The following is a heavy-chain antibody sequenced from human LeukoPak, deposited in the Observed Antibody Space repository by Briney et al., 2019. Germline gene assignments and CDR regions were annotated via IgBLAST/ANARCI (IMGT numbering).Heavy chain of an antibody. CDR3: ARDRDSSGYNIRNSFDY. D-gene: IGHD3-22*01. CDR2: ISYDGSNK. Sequence: GGSLRLSCAASGFIFSSYAMHWVRQAPGEGLEWVAIISYDGSNKYYADSVKGRFTISRDKSKNTLYLQMNSLRAEDTAVYYCARDRDSSGYNIRNSFDYWGQGTLVTVSS. V-gene: IGHV3-30-3*01. CDR1: GFIFSSYA. J-gene: IGHJ4*02.